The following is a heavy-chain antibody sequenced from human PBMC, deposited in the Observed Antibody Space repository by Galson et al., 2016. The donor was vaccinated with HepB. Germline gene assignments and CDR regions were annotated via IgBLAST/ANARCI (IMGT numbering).Heavy chain of an antibody. J-gene: IGHJ6*03. Sequence: SLRLSCAASGFTFSRYLMSWVRQAPGKGLEWVANIKQDVSEKYYVDSVKGRFTISRDNAKNSLFLQMNSLRAEDTAVYYCARENYYDSSGYYYAYYYYYMDVWGKGTTVTVSS. CDR1: GFTFSRYL. D-gene: IGHD3-22*01. CDR2: IKQDVSEK. V-gene: IGHV3-7*03. CDR3: ARENYYDSSGYYYAYYYYYMDV.